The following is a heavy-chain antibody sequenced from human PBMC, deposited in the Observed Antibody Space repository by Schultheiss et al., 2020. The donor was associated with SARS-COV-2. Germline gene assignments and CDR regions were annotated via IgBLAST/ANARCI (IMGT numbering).Heavy chain of an antibody. D-gene: IGHD3-3*01. CDR3: ARLHDYDFWSGYSTGYYYYYYMDV. CDR1: GYSFTSYW. V-gene: IGHV5-51*01. CDR2: IYPGDSDT. J-gene: IGHJ6*03. Sequence: GESLKISCKGSGYSFTSYWIGWVRQMPGKGLEWMGIIYPGDSDTRYSPSFQGQVTISADKSISTAYLQWSSLKASDTAMYYCARLHDYDFWSGYSTGYYYYYYMDVWGKGTTVTVSS.